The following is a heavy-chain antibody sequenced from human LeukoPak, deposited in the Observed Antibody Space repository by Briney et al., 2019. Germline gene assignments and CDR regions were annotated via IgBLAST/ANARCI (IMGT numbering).Heavy chain of an antibody. CDR3: ARGGYGDYVFGDYYYYMDV. D-gene: IGHD4-17*01. CDR2: ITAIFGTA. CDR1: GGTFTIYA. V-gene: IGHV1-69*13. Sequence: ASVTVSFKASGGTFTIYAISWVRQAPGQGREWMGGITAIFGTANYTQKLQGRVTITADESTRTAYMDLSSLRSEDTAVYYCARGGYGDYVFGDYYYYMDVWGKGTTVTISS. J-gene: IGHJ6*03.